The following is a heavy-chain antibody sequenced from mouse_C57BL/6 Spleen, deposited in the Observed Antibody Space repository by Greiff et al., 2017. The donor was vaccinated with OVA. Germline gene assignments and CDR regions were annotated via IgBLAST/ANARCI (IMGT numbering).Heavy chain of an antibody. Sequence: VQLQESGPGLVAPSQSLSITCTVSGFSLTSYGVDWVRQSPGKGLEWLGVIWGVGSTNYNSALKSRLSISKDNSKSQVFLKMNSLQTDDTAMYYCAISTMVTTTGYYAMDYWGQGTSVTVSS. CDR2: IWGVGST. CDR1: GFSLTSYG. D-gene: IGHD2-2*01. V-gene: IGHV2-6*01. J-gene: IGHJ4*01. CDR3: AISTMVTTTGYYAMDY.